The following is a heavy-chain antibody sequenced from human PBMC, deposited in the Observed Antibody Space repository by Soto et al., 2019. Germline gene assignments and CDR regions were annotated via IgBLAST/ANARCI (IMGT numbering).Heavy chain of an antibody. J-gene: IGHJ6*02. Sequence: GGSLRLSCAASGFTFSSYGMHWVRQAPGKGLEWVAVISYDGSNKYYADSVKGRFTISRDNSKNTLYLQMNSLRAEDTAVYYCAKDYGEWFRNNYYYYGMDVWGQGTTVTVSS. D-gene: IGHD3-3*01. CDR1: GFTFSSYG. V-gene: IGHV3-30*18. CDR2: ISYDGSNK. CDR3: AKDYGEWFRNNYYYYGMDV.